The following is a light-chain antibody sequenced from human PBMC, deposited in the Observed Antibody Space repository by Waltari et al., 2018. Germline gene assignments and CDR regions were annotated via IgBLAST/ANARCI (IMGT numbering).Light chain of an antibody. V-gene: IGLV2-8*01. CDR2: EVS. J-gene: IGLJ2*01. Sequence: QSALTQPPSASGSPGQSVTISCTGTSSDVGGYNYVSWYQQHPGKAPKVMIYEVSKRPSGVPDRFSGSKSGNTASLTVAGLRAEDEADYYCSSYAGNNNLVIFGGGTKLTVL. CDR1: SSDVGGYNY. CDR3: SSYAGNNNLVI.